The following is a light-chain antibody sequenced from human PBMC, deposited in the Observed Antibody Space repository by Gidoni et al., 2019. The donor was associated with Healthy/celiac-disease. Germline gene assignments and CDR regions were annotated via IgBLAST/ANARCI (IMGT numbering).Light chain of an antibody. CDR2: EVS. Sequence: QSALTQPAQASGSPGQSITISCTGTSSDVGRYHYVSWYQQHPGKAPKLMIYEVSNRPSGVSNRFSGSKSGNTASLTISGLQAQDEADYYCSSYTSSSTLGVVFGGGTKLTVL. CDR1: SSDVGRYHY. J-gene: IGLJ2*01. V-gene: IGLV2-14*01. CDR3: SSYTSSSTLGVV.